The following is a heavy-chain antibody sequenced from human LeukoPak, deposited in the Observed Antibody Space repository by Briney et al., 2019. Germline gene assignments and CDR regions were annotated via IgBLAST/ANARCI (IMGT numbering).Heavy chain of an antibody. CDR1: GYTFSTYS. CDR3: ARAPYCSSTSCYWGSDFDY. CDR2: ISAYNGNT. V-gene: IGHV1-18*04. D-gene: IGHD2-2*01. Sequence: ASVKVSCKASGYTFSTYSIHWVRQAPGQGLEWMGWISAYNGNTNYAQKLQGRVTMTTDTSTSTAYMELRSLRSDDTAVYYCARAPYCSSTSCYWGSDFDYWGQGTLVTVSS. J-gene: IGHJ4*02.